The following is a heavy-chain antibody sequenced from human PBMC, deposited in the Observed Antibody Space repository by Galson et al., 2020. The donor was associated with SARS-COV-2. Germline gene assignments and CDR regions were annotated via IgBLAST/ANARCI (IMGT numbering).Heavy chain of an antibody. J-gene: IGHJ6*03. CDR2: IYYSGST. CDR3: ARHYDSSGYYPGEDYYMDV. V-gene: IGHV4-39*01. Sequence: SETLSLTCTVSGGSISSSSYYWGWIRQPPGKGLEWIGSIYYSGSTYYNPSLKSRVTISVDTSKNQFSLKLSSVTAADTAVYYCARHYDSSGYYPGEDYYMDVWGKGTTVTVSS. D-gene: IGHD3-22*01. CDR1: GGSISSSSYY.